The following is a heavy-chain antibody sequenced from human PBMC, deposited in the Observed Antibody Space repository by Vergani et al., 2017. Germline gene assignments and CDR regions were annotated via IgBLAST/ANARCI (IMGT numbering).Heavy chain of an antibody. V-gene: IGHV1-46*01. J-gene: IGHJ5*02. CDR2: INPSGGST. CDR1: GYTFTSYY. CDR3: ARDRWSSTSCYTYWFDP. D-gene: IGHD2-2*02. Sequence: QVQLVQSGAEVKKPGASVKVSCKASGYTFTSYYMHWVRQAPGQGLEWMGIINPSGGSTSYAQKFQGRVTMTRDTSTSTVYMELSSLRSDDTAVYYCARDRWSSTSCYTYWFDPWGQGTLVTVSS.